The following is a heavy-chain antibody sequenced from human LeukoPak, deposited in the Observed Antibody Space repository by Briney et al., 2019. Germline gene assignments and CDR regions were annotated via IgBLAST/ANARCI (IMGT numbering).Heavy chain of an antibody. Sequence: GGSLRLSCAASGFTVSSNYMSWVRQAPGKGLEWVSVIYSGGSTYYADSVKGRFTISRDNSKNTLYLQMNSLRAEDTAVYYCAREIAAAGRGYFDYWGQGTLVTVSS. CDR1: GFTVSSNY. J-gene: IGHJ4*02. CDR3: AREIAAAGRGYFDY. V-gene: IGHV3-53*01. D-gene: IGHD6-13*01. CDR2: IYSGGST.